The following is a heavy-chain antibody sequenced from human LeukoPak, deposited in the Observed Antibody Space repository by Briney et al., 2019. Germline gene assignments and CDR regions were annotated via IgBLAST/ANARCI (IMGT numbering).Heavy chain of an antibody. D-gene: IGHD3-22*01. Sequence: GGSLRLSCAASGLTFDDYAMHWVRQAPGKGLEWVSGISWNSGSIGYADSVKGRFTISRDNAKNSLYLQMNSLRAEDTALYYCAKDMSYDSSGFDYWGQGTLVTVSS. V-gene: IGHV3-9*01. CDR2: ISWNSGSI. CDR3: AKDMSYDSSGFDY. J-gene: IGHJ4*02. CDR1: GLTFDDYA.